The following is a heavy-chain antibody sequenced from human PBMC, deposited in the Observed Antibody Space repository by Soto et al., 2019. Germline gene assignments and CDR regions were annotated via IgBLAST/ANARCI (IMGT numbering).Heavy chain of an antibody. CDR3: ARGNALYDY. V-gene: IGHV3-11*01. CDR1: GFSFSDYY. D-gene: IGHD2-2*01. Sequence: PGGSLGLSCAASGFSFSDYYMSWIRQAPGKGLEGGSYIRSSDNTRYYADSVKGRFTISRDNAKNSLYLQMNSLRAEDTAVYYFARGNALYDYWGPGTLVTASA. J-gene: IGHJ4*02. CDR2: IRSSDNTR.